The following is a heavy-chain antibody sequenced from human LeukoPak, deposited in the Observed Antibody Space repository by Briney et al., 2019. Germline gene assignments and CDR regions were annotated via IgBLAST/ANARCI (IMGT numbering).Heavy chain of an antibody. CDR2: INPSGGST. D-gene: IGHD5-18*01. J-gene: IGHJ4*02. CDR3: ARVRGLGYSYGDY. V-gene: IGHV1-46*01. Sequence: ASVKVSCKASGYTFTSYYMHWVRQAPGQGLELMGIINPSGGSTSYAQKFQGRVTMTRDMSTSTVYMELSSLRSEDTAVYYCARVRGLGYSYGDYWGQGTLVTVSS. CDR1: GYTFTSYY.